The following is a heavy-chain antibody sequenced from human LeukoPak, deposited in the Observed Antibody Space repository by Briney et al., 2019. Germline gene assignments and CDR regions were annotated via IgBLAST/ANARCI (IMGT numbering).Heavy chain of an antibody. CDR2: VYPGDSDT. D-gene: IGHD2-2*01. Sequence: GESLKISCKGSGYSFTSYWIGWVRQMPGKGLEWMGVVYPGDSDTRYSPSFQGQVTISADKSISTAYLQWSSLKASDTAMYYCARHDYCSSTSCSKVDYYYGMDVWGQGTTVTVSS. CDR3: ARHDYCSSTSCSKVDYYYGMDV. CDR1: GYSFTSYW. V-gene: IGHV5-51*01. J-gene: IGHJ6*02.